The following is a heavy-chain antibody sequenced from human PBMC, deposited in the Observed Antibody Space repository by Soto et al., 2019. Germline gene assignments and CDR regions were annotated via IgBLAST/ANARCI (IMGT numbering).Heavy chain of an antibody. CDR1: GFTVSSNY. Sequence: GESLKISCAASGFTVSSNYMSWVRQAPGKGLEWVSVIYSGGSTYYADSVKGRFTISRDNSKNTLYLQMNSLRAEDTAVYYCARDLKRLAAAGTAFDIWGQGTMVTVSS. D-gene: IGHD6-13*01. V-gene: IGHV3-66*01. CDR2: IYSGGST. CDR3: ARDLKRLAAAGTAFDI. J-gene: IGHJ3*02.